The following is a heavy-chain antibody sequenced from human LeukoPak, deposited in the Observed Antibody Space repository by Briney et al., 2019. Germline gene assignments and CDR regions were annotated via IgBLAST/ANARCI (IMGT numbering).Heavy chain of an antibody. J-gene: IGHJ6*03. V-gene: IGHV1-2*02. Sequence: ASVKVSCKASGYTFTSYDINWVRQAPGQGLEWMGWINPNSGGTNYAQKFQGRVTMTRDTSISTAYMELSRLRSDDTAVYYCARIGGATVTTFRPYYYYMDVWGKGTTVTVSS. CDR3: ARIGGATVTTFRPYYYYMDV. CDR2: INPNSGGT. CDR1: GYTFTSYD. D-gene: IGHD4-17*01.